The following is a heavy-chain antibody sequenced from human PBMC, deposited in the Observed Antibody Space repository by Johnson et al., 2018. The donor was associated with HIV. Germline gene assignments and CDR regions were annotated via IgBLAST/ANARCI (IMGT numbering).Heavy chain of an antibody. CDR1: GFTFDDYG. CDR3: ARGVLLWFRELSSLNDAFDI. J-gene: IGHJ3*02. Sequence: MLLVESGGGVVRPGGSLRLSCAASGFTFDDYGMSWVRQAPGKGLEWVSGINWNGGSTGYADSVKGRFTISSDNAKNSLYLQMNSLRAEDTALYYCARGVLLWFRELSSLNDAFDIWGQGTMVTVSS. D-gene: IGHD3-10*01. V-gene: IGHV3-20*04. CDR2: INWNGGST.